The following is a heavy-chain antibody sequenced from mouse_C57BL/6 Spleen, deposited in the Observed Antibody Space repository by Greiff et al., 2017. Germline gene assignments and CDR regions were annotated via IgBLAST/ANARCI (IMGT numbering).Heavy chain of an antibody. V-gene: IGHV2-2*01. J-gene: IGHJ1*03. CDR3: ARKRGSPGGYFDV. Sequence: VKLMESGPGLVQPSQSLSITCTVSGFSLTSYGVHWARQSPGKGLEWLGVIWSGGSTDYNAAFISRLSISKDNSKSQVFFKMNSLQADDTAIYYCARKRGSPGGYFDVWGTGTTVTVSS. CDR1: GFSLTSYG. CDR2: IWSGGST.